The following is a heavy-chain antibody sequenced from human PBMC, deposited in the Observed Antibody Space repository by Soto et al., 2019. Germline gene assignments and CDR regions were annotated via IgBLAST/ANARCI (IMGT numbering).Heavy chain of an antibody. Sequence: GGSLRLACAASGFTFDDYAMHWVRQAPGKGLEWVSGINWNSGSIGYADSVKGRFTISRDNAKNSLYLQMNSLRTEDTALYYCAKGYNYDRSGNPDYWGQGTLVTVSS. CDR3: AKGYNYDRSGNPDY. CDR1: GFTFDDYA. V-gene: IGHV3-9*01. CDR2: INWNSGSI. J-gene: IGHJ4*02. D-gene: IGHD3-22*01.